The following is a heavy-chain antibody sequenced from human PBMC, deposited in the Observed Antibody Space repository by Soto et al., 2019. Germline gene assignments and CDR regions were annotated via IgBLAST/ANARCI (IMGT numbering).Heavy chain of an antibody. Sequence: GVSLRLSCAASGFTFSSRPMTWVRQSPGQGLEWVSTLNENGANTHYADSVKGRFTISRDNSRNTLDLQMNSLRAEDKALYYSVYWVSAHFDYWGQGTLLTVSS. V-gene: IGHV3-23*01. J-gene: IGHJ4*02. CDR3: VYWVSAHFDY. CDR1: GFTFSSRP. CDR2: LNENGANT. D-gene: IGHD2-15*01.